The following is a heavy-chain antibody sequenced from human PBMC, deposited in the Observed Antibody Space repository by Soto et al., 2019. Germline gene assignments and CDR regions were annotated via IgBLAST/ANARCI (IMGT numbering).Heavy chain of an antibody. J-gene: IGHJ6*02. V-gene: IGHV3-33*01. Sequence: QVQLVESGGGVVQPGRSLRLSCAASGFTFSSYGMHWVRQAPGKGLEWVAVIWYDGSNKYYADSVKGRFTISRDNSKNTLYLQMNSLRAEDTAVYYCARDTHYYYDRNGGMDVWGQGTTVTVSS. D-gene: IGHD3-22*01. CDR2: IWYDGSNK. CDR1: GFTFSSYG. CDR3: ARDTHYYYDRNGGMDV.